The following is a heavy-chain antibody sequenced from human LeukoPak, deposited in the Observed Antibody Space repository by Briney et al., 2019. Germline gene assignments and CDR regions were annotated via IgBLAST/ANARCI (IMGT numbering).Heavy chain of an antibody. J-gene: IGHJ3*02. Sequence: SETLSLTCTVSGGSISSYYWSWIRQPPGKGLQWIGCVYYSGGTYYYNPSLKSRVSMSLDTSKNQLSLKLTSVTAADTAVYYCARGPIDAFDMWGHGTVVTVSS. CDR2: VYYSGGTY. CDR1: GGSISSYY. V-gene: IGHV4-59*01. CDR3: ARGPIDAFDM.